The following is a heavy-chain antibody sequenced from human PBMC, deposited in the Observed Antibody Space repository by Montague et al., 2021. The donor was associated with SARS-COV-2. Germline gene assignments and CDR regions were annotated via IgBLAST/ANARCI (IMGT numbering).Heavy chain of an antibody. V-gene: IGHV3-11*04. J-gene: IGHJ4*02. Sequence: GSTIYYADSVKGRFTISRDNAKNSLYLQLNSLRAEDTAVYYCARDGRFGELDYWGQGSLVTGST. D-gene: IGHD3-10*01. CDR3: ARDGRFGELDY. CDR2: GSTI.